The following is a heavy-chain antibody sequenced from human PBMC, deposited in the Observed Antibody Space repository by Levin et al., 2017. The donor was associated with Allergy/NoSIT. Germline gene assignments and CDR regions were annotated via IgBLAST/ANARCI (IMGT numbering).Heavy chain of an antibody. CDR3: ARETFSGSSGPLDY. D-gene: IGHD3-22*01. J-gene: IGHJ4*02. Sequence: GGSLRLSCAASGFSFTTYTLNWVRHAPGKGLEWISSITGNGADIHYADSVKGRFTMSRDNSRNTLYLQMNSLRADDTAVYYCARETFSGSSGPLDYWGQGTLVTVSS. CDR1: GFSFTTYT. CDR2: ITGNGADI. V-gene: IGHV3-21*01.